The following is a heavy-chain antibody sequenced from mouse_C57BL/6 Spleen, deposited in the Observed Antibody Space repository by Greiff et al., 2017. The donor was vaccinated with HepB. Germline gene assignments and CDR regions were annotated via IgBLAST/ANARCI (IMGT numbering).Heavy chain of an antibody. Sequence: VQLQQSGAELVRPGSSVKLSCKASGYTFTSYWMDWVKQRPGQGLEWIGNIYPSDSETHYNQKFKDKATLTVDKSSSTAYMQLSSLTSEDSAVYCCARSGSSPWFAYWGPGTLVPVSA. CDR2: IYPSDSET. D-gene: IGHD1-1*01. J-gene: IGHJ3*01. CDR1: GYTFTSYW. V-gene: IGHV1-61*01. CDR3: ARSGSSPWFAY.